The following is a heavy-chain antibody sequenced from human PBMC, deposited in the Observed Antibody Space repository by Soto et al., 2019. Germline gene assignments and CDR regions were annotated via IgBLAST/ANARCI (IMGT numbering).Heavy chain of an antibody. D-gene: IGHD2-8*01. V-gene: IGHV1-18*01. CDR3: ARDPYHVLMVNAPNLYGMDV. Sequence: QVQLVQSGAEVKKPGSSVKVSCKASGYTFTTYDISWVRQAPGQGLEWMGRISTYNGNTNYPQSLQGRLTMTTDTSTATAYMELSSLRSDDTAVYYCARDPYHVLMVNAPNLYGMDVWGQGTTVTVS. CDR2: ISTYNGNT. J-gene: IGHJ6*02. CDR1: GYTFTTYD.